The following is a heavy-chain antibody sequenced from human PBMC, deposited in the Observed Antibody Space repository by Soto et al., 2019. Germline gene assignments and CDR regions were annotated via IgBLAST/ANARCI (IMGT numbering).Heavy chain of an antibody. CDR1: GFTFSSYE. CDR3: ARVQVEQWLVHYFDY. D-gene: IGHD6-19*01. CDR2: ISSSGSTI. V-gene: IGHV3-48*03. J-gene: IGHJ4*02. Sequence: GSLRLSCAASGFTFSSYEMNWVRQAPGKGLEWVSYISSSGSTIYYADSVKGRFTISRDNAKNSLYLQMNSLRAEDTAVYYCARVQVEQWLVHYFDYWGQGTLVTVSS.